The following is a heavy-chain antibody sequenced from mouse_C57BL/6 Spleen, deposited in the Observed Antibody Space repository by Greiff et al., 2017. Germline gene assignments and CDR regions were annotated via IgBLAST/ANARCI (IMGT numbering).Heavy chain of an antibody. D-gene: IGHD1-1*02. CDR1: GYTFTSYW. J-gene: IGHJ2*01. CDR3: ARKEVDY. Sequence: QVQLQQPGAELVKPGASVKLSCKASGYTFTSYWMQWVKQRPGQGLAWIGAIDPSDRYTNYNQKFKGKATLTVDTSSSTAYMQLSSLTSEDSAVYYCARKEVDYWGQGTTLTVSS. V-gene: IGHV1-50*01. CDR2: IDPSDRYT.